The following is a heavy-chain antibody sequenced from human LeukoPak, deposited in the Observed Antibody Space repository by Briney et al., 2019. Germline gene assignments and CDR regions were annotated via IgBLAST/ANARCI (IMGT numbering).Heavy chain of an antibody. V-gene: IGHV1-18*01. J-gene: IGHJ6*02. CDR1: GYTFTSYG. Sequence: ASVKVSCKASGYTFTSYGISWVRQAPGQGLEWIGWISAYNGNTNYAQKLQGRVTMTTDTSTSTAYMELRSLRSDDTAVYYCARDTLVVVVPAAIPPREDYYYYGMDVWGQGTTVTVSS. CDR3: ARDTLVVVVPAAIPPREDYYYYGMDV. CDR2: ISAYNGNT. D-gene: IGHD2-2*01.